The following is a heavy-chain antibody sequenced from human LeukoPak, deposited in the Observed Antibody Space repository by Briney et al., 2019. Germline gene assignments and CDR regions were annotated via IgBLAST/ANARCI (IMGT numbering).Heavy chain of an antibody. J-gene: IGHJ4*02. V-gene: IGHV4-39*01. Sequence: PSETLSLTCTVSGDSIRSSSYYWGWIRQPPGKGLEWIGSMYYSGSTYYNPSLKSRVTISVDTSKNQSSLKLSSVTAADTAVYYCARNDYGSGSYWTGVFDYWGQGTLVTVSS. CDR2: MYYSGST. CDR3: ARNDYGSGSYWTGVFDY. D-gene: IGHD3-10*01. CDR1: GDSIRSSSYY.